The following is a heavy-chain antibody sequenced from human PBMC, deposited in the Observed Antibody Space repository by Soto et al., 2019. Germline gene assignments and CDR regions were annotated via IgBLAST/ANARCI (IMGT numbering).Heavy chain of an antibody. V-gene: IGHV1-18*01. Sequence: ASVKVSCKASGYTFTSYGISWVRQAPGQGLEWMGWISAYNGNTNYAQKLQGRVTMTTDTSTSTAYMELRSLRSDDTAVYYCARDGTPSWANYYYYYYMDVWGKGTTVTVSS. CDR2: ISAYNGNT. D-gene: IGHD1-26*01. CDR3: ARDGTPSWANYYYYYYMDV. J-gene: IGHJ6*03. CDR1: GYTFTSYG.